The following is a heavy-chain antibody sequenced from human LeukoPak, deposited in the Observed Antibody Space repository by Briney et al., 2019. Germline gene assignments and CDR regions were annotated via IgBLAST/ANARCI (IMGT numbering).Heavy chain of an antibody. CDR1: GYTFTDYY. J-gene: IGHJ5*02. CDR2: ISAYNGNT. V-gene: IGHV1-18*04. CDR3: ARVEVVVPAASWFDP. Sequence: GASVKVSCKASGYTFTDYYMHWVRQAPGQGLEWMGWISAYNGNTNYAQKLQGRVTMTTDTSTSTAYMELRSLRSDDTAVYYCARVEVVVPAASWFDPWGQGTLVTVSS. D-gene: IGHD2-2*01.